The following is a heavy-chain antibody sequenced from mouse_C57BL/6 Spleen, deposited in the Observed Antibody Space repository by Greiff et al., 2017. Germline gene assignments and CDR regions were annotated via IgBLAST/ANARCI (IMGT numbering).Heavy chain of an antibody. V-gene: IGHV3-6*01. D-gene: IGHD2-3*01. CDR1: GYSITSGYY. CDR2: ISYDGSN. J-gene: IGHJ2*01. CDR3: AKWADGYYGQYFDY. Sequence: EVQLVESGPGLVKPSQSLSLTCSVTGYSITSGYYWNWIRKFPGNKLEWMGYISYDGSNNYNPSLKNRISITRDTSKNQFFLNLNSVTTEDTATYYCAKWADGYYGQYFDYWGQGTTLTVSS.